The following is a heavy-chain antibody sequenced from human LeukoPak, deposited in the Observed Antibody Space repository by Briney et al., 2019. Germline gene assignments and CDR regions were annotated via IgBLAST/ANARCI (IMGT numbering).Heavy chain of an antibody. V-gene: IGHV3-48*04. CDR1: GFTFSTYS. D-gene: IGHD6-19*01. J-gene: IGHJ6*02. Sequence: GGSLRLSCAASGFTFSTYSLNWVRQAPGPGLEWVSYISSSGSTIYYADSVKGRLTISRDNAKNSLYLQMNSLRAEDTAVYYCARSPGGSGWYESYYYGMDVWGQGTTVTVSS. CDR2: ISSSGSTI. CDR3: ARSPGGSGWYESYYYGMDV.